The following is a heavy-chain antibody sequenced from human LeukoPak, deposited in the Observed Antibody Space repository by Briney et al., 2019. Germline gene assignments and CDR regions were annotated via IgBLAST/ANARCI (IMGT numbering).Heavy chain of an antibody. CDR1: GYTFTSYG. CDR3: ARDRDCSSTSCYSRWWDY. D-gene: IGHD2-2*02. V-gene: IGHV1-18*01. CDR2: ISAYNGNT. Sequence: ASVKVSCKASGYTFTSYGISWVRQAPGQGVEWMGWISAYNGNTNYAQKLQGRVTMTTDTSTSTAYMELRSLRSDDTAVYYCARDRDCSSTSCYSRWWDYWGQGTLVTVSS. J-gene: IGHJ4*02.